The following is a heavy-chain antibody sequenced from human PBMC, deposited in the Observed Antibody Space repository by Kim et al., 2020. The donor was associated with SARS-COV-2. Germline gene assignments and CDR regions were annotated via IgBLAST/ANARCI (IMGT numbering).Heavy chain of an antibody. J-gene: IGHJ4*02. Sequence: ASVKVSCKASGYTFTSYGISWVRQAPGQGLEWMGWISAYNGNTNYAQKLQGRVTMTTDTSTSTAYMELRSLRSDDTAVYYCARDMITFGGVIVGDYWGQGTLVTVSS. D-gene: IGHD3-16*02. CDR1: GYTFTSYG. CDR2: ISAYNGNT. V-gene: IGHV1-18*01. CDR3: ARDMITFGGVIVGDY.